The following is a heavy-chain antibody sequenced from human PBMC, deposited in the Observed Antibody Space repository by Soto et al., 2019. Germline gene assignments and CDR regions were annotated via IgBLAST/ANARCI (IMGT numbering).Heavy chain of an antibody. J-gene: IGHJ4*02. Sequence: QFQLVQSWAEVRKPRSAVKVSCKDSGGTFSTYDISWVRQAPEQGLDWMGGIIPVFRTASYAQKFQGRVTITADESTSPACMEVSRLTSEETAIYYCSRGPQSGYGYHYWGQGTPVTVSS. D-gene: IGHD5-18*01. CDR2: IIPVFRTA. CDR3: SRGPQSGYGYHY. V-gene: IGHV1-69*12. CDR1: GGTFSTYD.